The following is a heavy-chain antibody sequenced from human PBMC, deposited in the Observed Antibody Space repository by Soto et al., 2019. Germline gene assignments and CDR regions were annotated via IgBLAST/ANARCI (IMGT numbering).Heavy chain of an antibody. Sequence: SVKVAGKASGYTFISYGISWVRHAPGQGLEWMGWISAYNGNTNYAQKLQGRVTMTTDTSTSTAYMELRSLRSEETAVYYCARDKGSDWFDPWGQGTLVTVSS. V-gene: IGHV1-18*04. CDR3: ARDKGSDWFDP. CDR1: GYTFISYG. CDR2: ISAYNGNT. J-gene: IGHJ5*02.